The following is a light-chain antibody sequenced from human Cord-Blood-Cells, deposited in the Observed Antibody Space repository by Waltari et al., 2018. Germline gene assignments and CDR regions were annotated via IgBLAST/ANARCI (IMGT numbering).Light chain of an antibody. V-gene: IGKV1-33*01. J-gene: IGKJ4*01. Sequence: DIQMTQSPSSLSASVGDRVTITCQASQDISNYLNWYQQKPGKAPKLLIYDASNLETGVPSRFSGSGSGTDFTFTISSLQPEDIATYSCQQYDNLPTFGGGTKVEIK. CDR3: QQYDNLPT. CDR1: QDISNY. CDR2: DAS.